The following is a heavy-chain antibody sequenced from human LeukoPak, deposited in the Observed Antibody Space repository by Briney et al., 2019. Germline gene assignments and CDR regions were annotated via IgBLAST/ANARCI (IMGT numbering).Heavy chain of an antibody. J-gene: IGHJ4*02. D-gene: IGHD2-2*01. CDR3: AKFLIGPAPAIDY. CDR2: ISGGGGTI. Sequence: PGGSLRLSCAASGFTFTSYAMSWVRQAPGKGLEWVSAISGGGGTIYYADSVKGRFTISRDNSKNTLYLQMNSLRAEDPAVYYCAKFLIGPAPAIDYWGQGTLVTVSS. CDR1: GFTFTSYA. V-gene: IGHV3-23*01.